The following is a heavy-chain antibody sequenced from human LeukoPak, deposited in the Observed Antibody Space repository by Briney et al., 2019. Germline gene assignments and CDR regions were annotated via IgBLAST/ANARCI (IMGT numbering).Heavy chain of an antibody. Sequence: PGGSLRLSCAASGFTFSSYWMSWVRQAPGKGLEWVASIKQDGSEKYYVDSVKGRFTISRDNTKNSLSLQVNSLRVEDTAVYYCARDGTAAGLYFDLWGQGTLVTVSS. V-gene: IGHV3-7*01. D-gene: IGHD6-13*01. CDR2: IKQDGSEK. J-gene: IGHJ4*01. CDR1: GFTFSSYW. CDR3: ARDGTAAGLYFDL.